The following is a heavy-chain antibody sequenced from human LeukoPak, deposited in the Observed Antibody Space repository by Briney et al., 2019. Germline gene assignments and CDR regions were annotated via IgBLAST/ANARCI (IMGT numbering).Heavy chain of an antibody. Sequence: PSETLSLTCTVSGGSFSSSTYYWGWIRQPPGEGLEWIGSISYSGSTYYNPSLKSRVTISVDTSKNQFSLKLTSVTAADTAVYYCARHSSGWYGQDWGQGTLVTVSS. D-gene: IGHD6-19*01. J-gene: IGHJ4*02. V-gene: IGHV4-39*01. CDR2: ISYSGST. CDR3: ARHSSGWYGQD. CDR1: GGSFSSSTYY.